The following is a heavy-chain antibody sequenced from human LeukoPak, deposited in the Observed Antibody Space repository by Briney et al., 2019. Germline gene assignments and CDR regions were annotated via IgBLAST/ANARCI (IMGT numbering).Heavy chain of an antibody. CDR1: GGSLSSSSYY. CDR2: IYYSGST. V-gene: IGHV4-39*01. J-gene: IGHJ6*03. CDR3: ARLNYYYYYMDV. Sequence: PSETLSLTCTVSGGSLSSSSYYWGWLRQPPGTGLEWIGSIYYSGSTYYNPSLKSRVTISVDTSNNQFSLKLSSVTAADTAVYYCARLNYYYYYMDVWGKGTTVTISS.